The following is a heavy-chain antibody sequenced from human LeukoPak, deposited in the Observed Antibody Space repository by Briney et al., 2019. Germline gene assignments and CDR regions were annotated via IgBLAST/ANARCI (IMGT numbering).Heavy chain of an antibody. CDR1: GFTFSNYS. Sequence: GGSLRLSCAAFGFTFSNYSMNWVRQAPGKGLEWVSSISSSSSYIYYADSVKGRFTISRDNAKNSLYLQMNSLRAEDTAVYYCARCRSYEQQLVQVYFDYWGQGTLVTVSS. D-gene: IGHD6-13*01. CDR3: ARCRSYEQQLVQVYFDY. V-gene: IGHV3-21*04. J-gene: IGHJ4*02. CDR2: ISSSSSYI.